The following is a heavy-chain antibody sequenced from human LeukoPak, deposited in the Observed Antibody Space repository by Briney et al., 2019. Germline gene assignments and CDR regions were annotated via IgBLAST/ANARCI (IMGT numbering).Heavy chain of an antibody. Sequence: PGGSLRLSCAASGFTFSSYGMPWVRQAPGKGLEWVAVIWYDGSNKYYADSVKGRFTISRDNSKNTLYLQMNSLRAEDTAVYYCARGIPSIVVVTASGSNENWFDPWGQGTLVTVSS. CDR1: GFTFSSYG. D-gene: IGHD2-21*02. V-gene: IGHV3-33*01. CDR3: ARGIPSIVVVTASGSNENWFDP. J-gene: IGHJ5*02. CDR2: IWYDGSNK.